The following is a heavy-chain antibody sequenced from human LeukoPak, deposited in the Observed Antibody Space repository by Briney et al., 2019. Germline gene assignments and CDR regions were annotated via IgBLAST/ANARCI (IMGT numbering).Heavy chain of an antibody. V-gene: IGHV1-8*01. D-gene: IGHD3-22*01. CDR3: VAHYYDTSGYYVNLVY. CDR2: MNPNSGNT. CDR1: GYTFTSYD. Sequence: ASVKVSCKASGYTFTSYDINWVRQATGQGLEWMGWMNPNSGNTGYAQKFQGRVTMTRNTSISTAYMELSSLRSEDTAVYYCVAHYYDTSGYYVNLVYWGQGTLVTVSS. J-gene: IGHJ4*02.